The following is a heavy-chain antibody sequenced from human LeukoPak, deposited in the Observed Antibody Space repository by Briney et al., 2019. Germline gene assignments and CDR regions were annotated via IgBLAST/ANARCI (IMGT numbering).Heavy chain of an antibody. Sequence: GGSLRLSCAASGFTFSSYGMHWVRQAPGKGLEWVAVIWYDGSNKYYADSVKGRFTISRDNSKNTLYLQMNSLRAEDTAVYYCARGIYGDGDYFDYWGQGTLVTVSS. CDR2: IWYDGSNK. CDR3: ARGIYGDGDYFDY. V-gene: IGHV3-33*01. D-gene: IGHD4-17*01. CDR1: GFTFSSYG. J-gene: IGHJ4*02.